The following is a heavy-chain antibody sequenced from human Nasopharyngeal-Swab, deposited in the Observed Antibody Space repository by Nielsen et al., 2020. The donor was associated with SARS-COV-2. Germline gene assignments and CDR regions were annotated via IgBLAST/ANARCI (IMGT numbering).Heavy chain of an antibody. D-gene: IGHD1-26*01. CDR2: ISPSGGNT. CDR3: AREWPSGDDAFDM. V-gene: IGHV3-23*01. J-gene: IGHJ3*02. Sequence: GESLKISCVASGFTFNNYAMSWLRQGPGKGLEWVSAISPSGGNTYYADSVKGRFTISRDNAKNSLYLQMNSLRDEDTAVYYCAREWPSGDDAFDMWGQGTRVTVSS. CDR1: GFTFNNYA.